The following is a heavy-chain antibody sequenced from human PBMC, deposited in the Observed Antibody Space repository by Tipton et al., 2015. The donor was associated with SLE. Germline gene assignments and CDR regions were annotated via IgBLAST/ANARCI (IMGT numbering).Heavy chain of an antibody. D-gene: IGHD5-18*01. V-gene: IGHV1-18*01. CDR3: ARVRVDTAMGVFDF. CDR1: GYTFTGYG. CDR2: INPDNGDT. Sequence: QLVQSGPEVKKPGASVKVSCKTFGYTFTGYGITWVRQVPGQGLEWLGWINPDNGDTDIGERVQGRITMTTDTSTDTAYLEMRSLRSDDTAIYYCARVRVDTAMGVFDFWGQGTLVTVSS. J-gene: IGHJ4*02.